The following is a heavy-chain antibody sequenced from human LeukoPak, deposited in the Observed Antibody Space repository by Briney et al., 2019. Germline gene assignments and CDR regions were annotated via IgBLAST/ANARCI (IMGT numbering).Heavy chain of an antibody. D-gene: IGHD2-21*02. V-gene: IGHV3-23*01. CDR3: AKDGTGCGGDCYSDY. J-gene: IGHJ4*02. CDR2: ITYSSGNT. Sequence: PGGSLRLSCAASGFTFSAYGMSWFRQAPGKGLEWVSAITYSSGNTYYADSVKGRFTISRDNSKNTLYLQMNSLRAGDTALYYCAKDGTGCGGDCYSDYWGQGTLVTVSS. CDR1: GFTFSAYG.